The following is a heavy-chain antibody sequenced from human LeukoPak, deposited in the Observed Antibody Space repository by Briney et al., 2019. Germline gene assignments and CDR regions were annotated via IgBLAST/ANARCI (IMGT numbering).Heavy chain of an antibody. Sequence: PGGSLRLSCAVSGLTFRNYWMHWVRQAPGKGLVWVSRINGDGSDISYADSVKGRFTISRDNAKNTLSLQMNSLTDDDTALYYCTGGCGHNWSPFENWGQGTQVTVCS. CDR2: INGDGSDI. D-gene: IGHD1-1*01. J-gene: IGHJ4*02. V-gene: IGHV3-74*01. CDR3: TGGCGHNWSPFEN. CDR1: GLTFRNYW.